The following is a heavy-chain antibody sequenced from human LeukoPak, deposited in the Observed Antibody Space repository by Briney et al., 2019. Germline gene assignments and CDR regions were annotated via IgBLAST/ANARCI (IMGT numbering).Heavy chain of an antibody. V-gene: IGHV3-23*01. CDR1: GFTFSSYA. CDR2: ISGSGGST. D-gene: IGHD6-6*01. Sequence: GGSLRLSCAASGFTFSSYAMSWARQAPGKGLEWVSAISGSGGSTYYADSVKGRFTISRDNSKNTLYLQMNSLRAEDTAVYYCAKGKFVRYAFDIWGQGTMVTVSS. J-gene: IGHJ3*02. CDR3: AKGKFVRYAFDI.